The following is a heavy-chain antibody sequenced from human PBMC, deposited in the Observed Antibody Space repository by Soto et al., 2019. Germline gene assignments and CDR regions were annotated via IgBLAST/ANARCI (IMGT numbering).Heavy chain of an antibody. D-gene: IGHD1-20*01. J-gene: IGHJ3*02. CDR2: IVVGSGNT. V-gene: IGHV1-58*02. Sequence: HMQLVQSGPEVKKPGTSVKVSCKASGFTFTRSAMQWVRQARGQRLEWIGWIVVGSGNTNYAQKFQERVTITRDMSTSTAYMELSRLRSEDTAVYYCAVASGITGPDDAFDIWGQRTMVTVSS. CDR3: AVASGITGPDDAFDI. CDR1: GFTFTRSA.